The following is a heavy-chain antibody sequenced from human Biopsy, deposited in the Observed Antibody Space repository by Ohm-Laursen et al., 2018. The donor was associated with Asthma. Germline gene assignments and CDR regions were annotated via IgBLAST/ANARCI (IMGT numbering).Heavy chain of an antibody. CDR1: GGSFSGYY. D-gene: IGHD6-13*01. CDR3: ARITNDRIAAAGRYYYYGMDV. V-gene: IGHV4-34*01. J-gene: IGHJ6*02. CDR2: INHSGST. Sequence: GTLSPTCAVYGGSFSGYYWSWIHQPPGKGLEWIGEINHSGSTNYNPSLKSRVTISVDTSKNQFSPKLSSVTAADTAVYYCARITNDRIAAAGRYYYYGMDVWGQGTTVTVSS.